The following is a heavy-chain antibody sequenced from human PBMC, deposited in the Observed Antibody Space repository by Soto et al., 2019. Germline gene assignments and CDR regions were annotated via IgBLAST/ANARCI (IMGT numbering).Heavy chain of an antibody. V-gene: IGHV4-4*02. CDR2: IYHSGST. CDR3: AALGTYFYDTSDTTFDP. D-gene: IGHD3-22*01. J-gene: IGHJ5*02. Sequence: PSETLSLTCAVSGGSISSSNWWSWVRQPPGKGLEWSGEIYHSGSTNYNPSLKSRVTISVDKSKNQFSLKLSSVTAADTAVYYCAALGTYFYDTSDTTFDPWGQGTLVTVSS. CDR1: GGSISSSNW.